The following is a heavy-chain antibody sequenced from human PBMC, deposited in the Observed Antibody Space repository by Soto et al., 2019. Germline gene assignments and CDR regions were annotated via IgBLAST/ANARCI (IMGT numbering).Heavy chain of an antibody. V-gene: IGHV3-30*18. CDR3: AKANSGSYYGAFY. CDR1: GFNFRSYG. CDR2: VSYDGRNK. J-gene: IGHJ4*02. Sequence: PGGSLSLSCVASGFNFRSYGMHWVRQPSGKGLEWVAVVSYDGRNKYYADSVKGRFTISRDNSKNTLYLQMNSLRAEDTAVYYCAKANSGSYYGAFYWGQGTLVTVSS. D-gene: IGHD1-26*01.